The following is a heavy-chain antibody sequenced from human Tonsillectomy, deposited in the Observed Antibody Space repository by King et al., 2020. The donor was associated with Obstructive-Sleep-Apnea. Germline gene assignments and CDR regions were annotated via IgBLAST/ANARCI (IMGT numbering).Heavy chain of an antibody. CDR2: INQDGSQK. CDR3: ARSLDY. J-gene: IGHJ4*02. V-gene: IGHV3-7*03. Sequence: VQLVESGGGLVQPGGSLRLSCSASEFTFSTYWMDWVRQAPGKGLEWVANINQDGSQKYYVDSVKGRFTISRDNAKNSLYLQTNSLRAGDTAIYYCARSLDYWGQGTLVTVSS. CDR1: EFTFSTYW.